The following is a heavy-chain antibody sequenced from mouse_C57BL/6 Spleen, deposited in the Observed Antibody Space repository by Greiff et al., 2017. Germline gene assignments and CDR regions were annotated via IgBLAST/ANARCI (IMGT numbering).Heavy chain of an antibody. CDR1: GFTFSDAW. V-gene: IGHV6-6*01. CDR3: TRDGYDGYAMDY. J-gene: IGHJ4*01. Sequence: EVKVEESGGGLVQPGGSMKLSCAASGFTFSDAWMDWVRQSPKKGLEWVAEIRNKANNHATYYAESVKGRFTISRDDSKSSVYLQMNSLRAEDTGIYYCTRDGYDGYAMDYWGQGTSVTVSS. CDR2: IRNKANNHAT. D-gene: IGHD2-2*01.